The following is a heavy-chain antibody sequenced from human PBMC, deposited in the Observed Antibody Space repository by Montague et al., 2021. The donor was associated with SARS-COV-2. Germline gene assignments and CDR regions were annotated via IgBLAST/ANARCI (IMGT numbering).Heavy chain of an antibody. CDR1: GGSISSSSYY. V-gene: IGHV4-39*07. CDR3: ARISRNSGFVGVFDI. J-gene: IGHJ3*02. D-gene: IGHD5-12*01. CDR2: IYYTGST. Sequence: SETLSLTCTVSGGSISSSSYYWGWIRQPPGKGLEWIGSIYYTGSTYYNPPLKSPVTISADTPKNQFSLRLSSVTAADTAVYYCARISRNSGFVGVFDIWGQGTMVTVSS.